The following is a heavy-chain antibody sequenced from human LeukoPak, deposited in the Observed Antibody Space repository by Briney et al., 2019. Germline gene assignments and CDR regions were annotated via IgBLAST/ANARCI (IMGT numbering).Heavy chain of an antibody. CDR3: ARSRPYCSGGSCSPFGP. D-gene: IGHD2-15*01. CDR2: IYYSGST. Sequence: KPSETLSLTCTVSGGSISSSSYYWGWIRQPPGKGLEWIGSIYYSGSTYYNPSLKSRVTISVDTSKNQFSLKLSSVTAADTAVYYCARSRPYCSGGSCSPFGPWGQGTLVTVSS. V-gene: IGHV4-39*01. CDR1: GGSISSSSYY. J-gene: IGHJ5*02.